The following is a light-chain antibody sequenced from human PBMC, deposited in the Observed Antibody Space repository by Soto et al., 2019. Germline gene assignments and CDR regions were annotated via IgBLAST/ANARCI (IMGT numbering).Light chain of an antibody. J-gene: IGKJ4*01. CDR3: QQYDSWPLT. CDR2: AAS. Sequence: EIVMTQSPATLSVSPGERATLSCRPSQSVSGRLAWYQQKRGQVPRLLTHAASTRATGIPARFSGSGSGTEFTLTISSLQSEDFAVYYCQQYDSWPLTFGGGTKVDI. V-gene: IGKV3-15*01. CDR1: QSVSGR.